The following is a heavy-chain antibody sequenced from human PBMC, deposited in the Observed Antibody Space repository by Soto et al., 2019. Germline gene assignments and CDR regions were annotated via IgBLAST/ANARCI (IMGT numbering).Heavy chain of an antibody. CDR1: GFSLSDVRLG. Sequence: QVTLKESGPVLVKPTETLTLTCTVSGFSLSDVRLGVSWIRQPPGKALEWLAHIFSNDERSYTTSLKSRLTISAHTSKSQVVLTMTNVHPLHTATYYCARAGYCSYTSCSELPPDWFDPWGQGTLVTVSS. D-gene: IGHD2-2*01. CDR2: IFSNDER. J-gene: IGHJ5*02. V-gene: IGHV2-26*01. CDR3: ARAGYCSYTSCSELPPDWFDP.